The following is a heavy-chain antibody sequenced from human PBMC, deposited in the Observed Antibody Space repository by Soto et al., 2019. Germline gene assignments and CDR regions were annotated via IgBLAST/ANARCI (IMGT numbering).Heavy chain of an antibody. V-gene: IGHV1-69*13. J-gene: IGHJ1*01. CDR2: IIPIFGTA. D-gene: IGHD6-13*01. CDR3: AKEGDSGSWPT. CDR1: GGTFSNYT. Sequence: GASVKVSCKASGGTFSNYTINWVRQAPGQGLEWMGGIIPIFGTANYAQKFQGRVTITADESVNTAYLDLTRLTADDTALYYCAKEGDSGSWPTWGQGTPVTVSS.